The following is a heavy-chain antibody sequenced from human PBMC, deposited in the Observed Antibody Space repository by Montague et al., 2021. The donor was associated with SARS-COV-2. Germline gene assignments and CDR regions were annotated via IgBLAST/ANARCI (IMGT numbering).Heavy chain of an antibody. CDR1: GFAFNKFA. CDR2: FSGSSSSYI. V-gene: IGHV3-21*01. J-gene: IGHJ4*02. CDR3: ARDGHDYAWGSYRTDY. Sequence: SLRLSCAASGFAFNKFAMSWVRQAPGKGLEWVSSFSGSSSSYIYYADSVEGRFTISRDNAKNSLYLQMNSLRAEDTAVYYCARDGHDYAWGSYRTDYWGQGTLVTVSS. D-gene: IGHD3-16*02.